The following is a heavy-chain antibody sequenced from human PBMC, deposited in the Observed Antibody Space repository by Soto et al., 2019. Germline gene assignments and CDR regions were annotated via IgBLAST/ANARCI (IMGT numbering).Heavy chain of an antibody. CDR3: ARTVGDYEDF. Sequence: SETLSLTCAVYGGSFSGYYWSWIRQPPGKGLEWIGKITHSGRTNYNPSLKSRVIISLDTSKNQFSLKLTSVTAADTAVYYCARTVGDYEDFWGQGNSVTVS. D-gene: IGHD4-17*01. J-gene: IGHJ4*02. V-gene: IGHV4-34*01. CDR1: GGSFSGYY. CDR2: ITHSGRT.